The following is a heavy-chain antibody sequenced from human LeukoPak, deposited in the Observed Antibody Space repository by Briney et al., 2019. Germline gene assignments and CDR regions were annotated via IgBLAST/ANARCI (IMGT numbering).Heavy chain of an antibody. CDR1: GYTFTSYA. J-gene: IGHJ4*02. CDR2: INAGNGNT. D-gene: IGHD3-22*01. Sequence: ASVKVSCKASGYTFTSYAMHWVRQAPGQRLEWMGWINAGNGNTKYSQKFQGRVTITRDTSASTAYMELSSLRSGDTAVYFCARGPKGSSSYSVRDERYHFDDWGQGTLVTVSS. V-gene: IGHV1-3*01. CDR3: ARGPKGSSSYSVRDERYHFDD.